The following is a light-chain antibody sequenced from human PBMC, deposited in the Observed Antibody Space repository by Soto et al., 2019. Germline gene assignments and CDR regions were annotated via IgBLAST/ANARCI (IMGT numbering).Light chain of an antibody. CDR1: QSISGSY. J-gene: IGKJ4*01. V-gene: IGKV3-20*01. Sequence: EIVLTQSPGTLSLSPGKRATLSCRASQSISGSYLAWYQQKPGQAPRLLTYDASSRATGIPDRFSGSGSGTDFHLTISRLEPEDFAVYYCQLYGSSVTFGGGTRLEIK. CDR3: QLYGSSVT. CDR2: DAS.